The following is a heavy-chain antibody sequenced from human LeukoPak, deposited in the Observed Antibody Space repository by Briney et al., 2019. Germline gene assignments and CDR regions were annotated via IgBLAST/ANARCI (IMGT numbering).Heavy chain of an antibody. J-gene: IGHJ5*02. D-gene: IGHD3-10*01. CDR2: IYYSGST. CDR3: ARHHALDYYGSGSYYYGWFDP. CDR1: GGSISSSSYY. V-gene: IGHV4-39*01. Sequence: SETLSLTCTVSGGSISSSSYYWGWIRQPPGKGLEWIGSIYYSGSTYYNPSLKSRVTISVDTPKNQFSLKLSSVTAADTAVYYCARHHALDYYGSGSYYYGWFDPWGQGTLVTVSS.